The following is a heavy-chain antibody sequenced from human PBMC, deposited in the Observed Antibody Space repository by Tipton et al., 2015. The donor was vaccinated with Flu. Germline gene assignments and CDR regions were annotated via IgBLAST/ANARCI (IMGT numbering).Heavy chain of an antibody. CDR3: ARGYDFWSGYSSDAFDI. J-gene: IGHJ3*02. V-gene: IGHV3-30-3*01. D-gene: IGHD3-3*01. Sequence: SLRLSCAASGFTFSSYAMHWVRQAPGKGLEWVAVISYDGSNKYYADSVKGRFTISRDNSKNTLYLQMNSLRAEDTAVYYCARGYDFWSGYSSDAFDIWGQGTMVTVSS. CDR2: ISYDGSNK. CDR1: GFTFSSYA.